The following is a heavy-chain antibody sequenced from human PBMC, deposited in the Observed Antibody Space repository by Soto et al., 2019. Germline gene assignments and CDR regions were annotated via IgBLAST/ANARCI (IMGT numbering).Heavy chain of an antibody. CDR1: GYAFTSYY. CDR2: LNPSGGST. J-gene: IGHJ5*02. V-gene: IGHV1-46*01. D-gene: IGHD6-13*01. CDR3: AREGPAAAAGTVWWFDP. Sequence: ASVKVSCKASGYAFTSYYMHWVAQAPGQGLEWMGILNPSGGSTSYAQKFQGRVTMTRDTSTSTVYMELSSLRSEDTAVYYCAREGPAAAAGTVWWFDPWGQGTPVTVSS.